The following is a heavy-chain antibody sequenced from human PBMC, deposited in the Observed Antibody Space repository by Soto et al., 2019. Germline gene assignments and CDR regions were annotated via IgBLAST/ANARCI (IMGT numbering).Heavy chain of an antibody. CDR2: ISGSGGRT. CDR3: AKADDFWSGYHIYYYYGMDV. Sequence: GGSLRLSCAASGFTFSSYAMSWVRQAPGKGLEWVSGISGSGGRTYYADSVKGRFTISRDNSKHTLYLQMNSLRAEDTAVYYCAKADDFWSGYHIYYYYGMDVWGQGTTVTVS. V-gene: IGHV3-23*01. D-gene: IGHD3-3*01. CDR1: GFTFSSYA. J-gene: IGHJ6*02.